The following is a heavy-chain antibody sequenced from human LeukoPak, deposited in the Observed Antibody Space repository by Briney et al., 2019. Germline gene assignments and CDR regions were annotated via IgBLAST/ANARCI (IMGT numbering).Heavy chain of an antibody. D-gene: IGHD3-22*01. J-gene: IGHJ4*02. CDR3: AKDGAYDSSGYSRFDN. Sequence: GGSLRLSCAASAFTFSSYAMSWVRQAPGKGLEWVSGISGGGGSTNYADSVKGRFTNSRANSKNTLYLQMNSLRVEDTAVYYCAKDGAYDSSGYSRFDNWGQGTLVTVAS. V-gene: IGHV3-23*01. CDR1: AFTFSSYA. CDR2: ISGGGGST.